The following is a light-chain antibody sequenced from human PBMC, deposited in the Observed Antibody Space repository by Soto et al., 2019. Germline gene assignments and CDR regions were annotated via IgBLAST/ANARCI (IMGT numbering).Light chain of an antibody. CDR1: QSVGSN. CDR2: GAS. J-gene: IGKJ3*01. CDR3: QQYDNLPLT. V-gene: IGKV3-15*01. Sequence: ERVMTQSPATMSVSPGERATLSCRASQSVGSNLAWYQQKPGQAPRLLIFGASSRATGVPARFSGSGSGTEFTLTINSLQSEDFAVYFCQQYDNLPLTFGPATKVDFK.